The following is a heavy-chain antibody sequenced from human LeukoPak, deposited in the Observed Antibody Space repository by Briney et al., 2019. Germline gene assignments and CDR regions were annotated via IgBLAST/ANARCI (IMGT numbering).Heavy chain of an antibody. J-gene: IGHJ4*02. D-gene: IGHD5-12*01. CDR3: AKEGDSGYDCFDY. CDR1: GSTFSSYG. V-gene: IGHV3-30*18. Sequence: GGSLRLSCAASGSTFSSYGMHWVRQAPGKGLEWVALISSDGSNKYYADSVKGRFTFSRDNSKNTLYLQMNSLRPEDTAVYFCAKEGDSGYDCFDYWGQGTLVTVSS. CDR2: ISSDGSNK.